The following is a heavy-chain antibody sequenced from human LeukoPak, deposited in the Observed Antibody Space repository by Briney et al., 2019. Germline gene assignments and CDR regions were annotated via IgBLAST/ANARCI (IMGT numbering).Heavy chain of an antibody. CDR3: AKADYVWGSYRYDY. Sequence: GGSLRLSCAASGFTLSNYAVNWVRQAPGKGLEWVSSISGSGGTTNYADSVKGRFTISRDNSKNTLFLQMNSLRAEDTAVYYCAKADYVWGSYRYDYWGQGTLVTVSS. CDR1: GFTLSNYA. V-gene: IGHV3-23*01. CDR2: ISGSGGTT. D-gene: IGHD3-16*02. J-gene: IGHJ4*02.